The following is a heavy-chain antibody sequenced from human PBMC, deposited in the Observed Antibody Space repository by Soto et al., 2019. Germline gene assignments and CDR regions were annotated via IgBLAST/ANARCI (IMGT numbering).Heavy chain of an antibody. CDR1: GGSVSSGSYY. Sequence: TSETLSLTCTVSGGSVSSGSYYWSWIRQPPGKGLEWIGYIYYSGSTNYNPSLKSRVTISVDTSKNQFSLKLSSVTAADTAVYYCARARYPPAMGNNWFDPWGQGTLVTVSS. CDR2: IYYSGST. CDR3: ARARYPPAMGNNWFDP. D-gene: IGHD5-18*01. V-gene: IGHV4-61*01. J-gene: IGHJ5*02.